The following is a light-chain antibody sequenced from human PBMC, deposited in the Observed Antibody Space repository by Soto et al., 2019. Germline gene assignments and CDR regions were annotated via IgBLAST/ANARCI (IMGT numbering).Light chain of an antibody. CDR1: SSDVGAYNY. CDR2: DVS. Sequence: QSALTQPASVSGSPGQSITISCTGTSSDVGAYNYVSWYQHPPGKAPKLMIYDVSSRPSGISHRFSGSKSGSMASLPISGLQAEDEADYYCTSYTSGATLIFGGGTQLTVL. V-gene: IGLV2-14*03. CDR3: TSYTSGATLI. J-gene: IGLJ2*01.